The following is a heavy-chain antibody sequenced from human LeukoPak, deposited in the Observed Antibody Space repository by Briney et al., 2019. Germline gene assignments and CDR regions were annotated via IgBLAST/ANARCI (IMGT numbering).Heavy chain of an antibody. D-gene: IGHD6-19*01. CDR1: GYTFTGYY. CDR3: AKDFSPGIAVAGTGDY. CDR2: INPNSGGT. Sequence: GASVKVSCKASGYTFTGYYMHWVRQAPGQGLEWMGWINPNSGGTNYAQKFQGRVTMTRDTSISTAYMELSRLRSDDTAVYYCAKDFSPGIAVAGTGDYWGQGTLVTVSS. J-gene: IGHJ4*02. V-gene: IGHV1-2*02.